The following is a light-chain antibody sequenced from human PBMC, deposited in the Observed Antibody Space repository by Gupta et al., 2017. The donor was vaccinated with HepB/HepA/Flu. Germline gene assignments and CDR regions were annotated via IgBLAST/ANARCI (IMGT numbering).Light chain of an antibody. CDR2: DVS. CDR1: SSDVGGYNF. Sequence: QSALTQPASVSVSPGQSITISCTGTSSDVGGYNFVSWYQQHPGRAPKLMIYDVSKRPSGVSNRFSGSKSGNTASLTISGLQAEDEADYHCSSYRSSNTHVFGTGTKVTVL. V-gene: IGLV2-14*03. J-gene: IGLJ1*01. CDR3: SSYRSSNTHV.